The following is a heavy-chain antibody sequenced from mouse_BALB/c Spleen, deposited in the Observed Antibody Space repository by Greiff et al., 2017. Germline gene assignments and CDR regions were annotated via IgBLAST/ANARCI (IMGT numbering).Heavy chain of an antibody. D-gene: IGHD2-1*01. CDR1: GFTFSSYG. CDR2: INSNGGST. Sequence: EVQLVESGGGLVQPGGSLKLSCAASGFTFSSYGMSWVRQTPDKRLELVATINSNGGSTYYPDSVKGRFTISRDNAKNTLYLQMSSLKSEDTAMYYCARDPPYGNFDYWGQGTTLTVSS. V-gene: IGHV5-6-3*01. J-gene: IGHJ2*01. CDR3: ARDPPYGNFDY.